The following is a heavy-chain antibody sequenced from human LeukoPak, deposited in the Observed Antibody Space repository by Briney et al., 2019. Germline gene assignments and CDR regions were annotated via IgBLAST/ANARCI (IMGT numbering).Heavy chain of an antibody. Sequence: PSETLSLTCTVSGGSIGGTSDYWGWLRQPPGKGLEWIGNIFYSGSTYYNPSLKSRVSISVDTSNNQFSLKLSSVTAADTAVYYCARYRGWVGESHFDYWGQGTLVTVSS. CDR1: GGSIGGTSDY. D-gene: IGHD3-10*01. CDR2: IFYSGST. V-gene: IGHV4-39*07. CDR3: ARYRGWVGESHFDY. J-gene: IGHJ4*02.